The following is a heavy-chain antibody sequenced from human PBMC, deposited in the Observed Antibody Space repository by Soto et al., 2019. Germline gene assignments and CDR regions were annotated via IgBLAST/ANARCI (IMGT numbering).Heavy chain of an antibody. Sequence: QVQLVQSGAEVKKPGSSVKVSCKASGGTFSSYTISWVRQAPGQGLEWMGRIIPILGIANYAQKFQGRVTTTADKSTSTAYMGLSSLRSGDTGVYYCARDGEGLHVGELSFPTVSWYADLWGRRNLVIFCS. V-gene: IGHV1-69*08. D-gene: IGHD3-16*02. CDR3: ARDGEGLHVGELSFPTVSWYADL. CDR2: IIPILGIA. J-gene: IGHJ2*01. CDR1: GGTFSSYT.